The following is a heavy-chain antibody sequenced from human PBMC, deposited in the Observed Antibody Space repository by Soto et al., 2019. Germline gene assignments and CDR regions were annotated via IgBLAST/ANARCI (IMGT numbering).Heavy chain of an antibody. CDR3: ARVGGINWFDP. Sequence: PSETLSLTCTVFGGSIGSGGDYWIWIRQHPGKGLEWIGYIYYSGSTYYNPSLKSRVTISVDTSKNQFSLKLSSVTAADTAVYYCARVGGINWFDPWGQGTLVTVSS. CDR1: GGSIGSGGDY. CDR2: IYYSGST. V-gene: IGHV4-31*03. J-gene: IGHJ5*02. D-gene: IGHD1-20*01.